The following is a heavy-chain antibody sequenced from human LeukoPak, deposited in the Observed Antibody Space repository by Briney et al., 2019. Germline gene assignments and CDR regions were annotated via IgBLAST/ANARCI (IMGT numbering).Heavy chain of an antibody. CDR1: GFTFDDYA. V-gene: IGHV3-9*01. Sequence: GRSLRLSCAASGFTFDDYAMHWVRQAPGKGLEWVSGISWNSGSIGYADSVKGRFTISRDNAKNSLYLQMNSLRAEDTALYYCAKAGGSYYAFDYWGQGTLVTVSS. D-gene: IGHD1-26*01. CDR3: AKAGGSYYAFDY. J-gene: IGHJ4*02. CDR2: ISWNSGSI.